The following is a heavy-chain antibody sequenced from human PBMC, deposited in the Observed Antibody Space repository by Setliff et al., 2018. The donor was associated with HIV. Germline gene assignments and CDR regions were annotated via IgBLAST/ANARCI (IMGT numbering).Heavy chain of an antibody. CDR1: GITFSSDE. CDR2: ISSTGETI. Sequence: GGSLRLSCEASGITFSSDEMNWVRLAPGKGVEWVSLISSTGETIYYADSVKGRFTISRDNAKNTLYVQMNSLRVDDTGVYYCARSGPGGGYDIWGQGTMVTVSS. V-gene: IGHV3-48*03. D-gene: IGHD2-15*01. J-gene: IGHJ3*02. CDR3: ARSGPGGGYDI.